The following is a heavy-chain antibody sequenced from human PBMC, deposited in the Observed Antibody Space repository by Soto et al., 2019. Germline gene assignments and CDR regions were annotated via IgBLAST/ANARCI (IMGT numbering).Heavy chain of an antibody. CDR1: GFSLSTSGVS. Sequence: QITLKESGPTLVKPTQTLTLTCTFSGFSLSTSGVSVGWIRQPPGKALEWLALIYWDGDERYSPSLKSRLTITKDPYKKQVVLTMSNMDPVDTATYYCAHRWVGQQVVRDFDYWCQGTLVTVSS. CDR2: IYWDGDE. V-gene: IGHV2-5*02. CDR3: AHRWVGQQVVRDFDY. J-gene: IGHJ4*02. D-gene: IGHD6-13*01.